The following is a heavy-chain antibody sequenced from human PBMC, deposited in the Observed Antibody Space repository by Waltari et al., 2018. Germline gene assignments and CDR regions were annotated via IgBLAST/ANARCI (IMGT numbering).Heavy chain of an antibody. Sequence: QVQLQESGPGLEKPSGTLSLTCTVSGGSISGHSWSWFRQPQGKGLEWFGYIYYSGRTNYAPSLKSRFTISVDTSKNQFSLKLSCVTAADTAVYYCARPLKDSTTHYWPHGTLVTVSS. V-gene: IGHV4-59*11. CDR2: IYYSGRT. D-gene: IGHD1-1*01. CDR3: ARPLKDSTTHY. J-gene: IGHJ4*01. CDR1: GGSISGHS.